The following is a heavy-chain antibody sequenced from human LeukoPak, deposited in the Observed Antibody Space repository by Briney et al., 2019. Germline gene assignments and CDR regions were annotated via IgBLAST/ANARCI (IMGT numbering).Heavy chain of an antibody. CDR2: ISGSGGST. D-gene: IGHD5-18*01. Sequence: PGGSLRLSCAASGFTFSSYAMSWVRQAPGKGLEWVSAISGSGGSTYYADSVKGRLTISRDNSKNTLYLQMNSLRAEDTASYYCAKDLEYSYGFSGDYCGQGTLVTVSS. CDR1: GFTFSSYA. V-gene: IGHV3-23*01. J-gene: IGHJ4*02. CDR3: AKDLEYSYGFSGDY.